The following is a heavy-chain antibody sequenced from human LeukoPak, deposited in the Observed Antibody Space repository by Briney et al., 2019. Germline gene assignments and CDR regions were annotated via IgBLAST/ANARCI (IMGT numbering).Heavy chain of an antibody. CDR3: ARGNWGPDY. CDR1: GFTFSDYY. V-gene: IGHV3-11*04. D-gene: IGHD7-27*01. CDR2: ISGSGGTI. Sequence: PGGSLRLSCAASGFTFSDYYTSWMRQAPGKGLEWISHISGSGGTIYYADSVKGRFTISRDNVQNSLFLQMNSLRVEDTAVYYCARGNWGPDYWGQGTLVTVSS. J-gene: IGHJ4*02.